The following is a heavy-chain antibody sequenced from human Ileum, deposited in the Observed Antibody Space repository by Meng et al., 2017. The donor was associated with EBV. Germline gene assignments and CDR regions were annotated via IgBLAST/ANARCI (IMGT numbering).Heavy chain of an antibody. CDR2: YTPMFAKE. J-gene: IGHJ4*02. V-gene: IGHV1-69*01. Sequence: VQVVSTGAGLKKAGSSVTGSCKACGSIFSNWASSWVRQARGEGLGCREGYTPMFAKENYAQKFQGTVSINADENKSSAYLELRSLTSEATAVYSCEEGGLAGDFDYWGQGTLVTVSS. D-gene: IGHD3/OR15-3a*01. CDR3: EEGGLAGDFDY. CDR1: GSIFSNWA.